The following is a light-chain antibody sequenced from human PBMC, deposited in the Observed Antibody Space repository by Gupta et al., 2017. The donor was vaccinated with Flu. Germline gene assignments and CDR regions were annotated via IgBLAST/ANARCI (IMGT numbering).Light chain of an antibody. CDR1: QCSDSD. V-gene: IGKV1-9*01. J-gene: IGKJ2*04. CDR3: QQGHHFPRS. Sequence: DIQLTQSPSFMFASVGDRVTITCRASQCSDSDLAWYQQKPGGAPKLLIYSASTLQSGVPSRFSGSGSGTDFSLTISSLQPEDFATYYCQQGHHFPRSFGQGTKLEIK. CDR2: SAS.